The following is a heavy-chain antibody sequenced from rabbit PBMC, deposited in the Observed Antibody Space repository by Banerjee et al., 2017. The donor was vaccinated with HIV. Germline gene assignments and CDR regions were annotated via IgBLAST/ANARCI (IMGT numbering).Heavy chain of an antibody. CDR3: ARDLAGVIGWNFHL. Sequence: VRPAPGKGLEWIVCIYGSSSGSTWYASWAKGRFTISKTSSTTATLQMTSLTAADTATYFCARDLAGVIGWNFHLWGQGTLVTVS. D-gene: IGHD4-1*01. J-gene: IGHJ4*01. CDR2: IYGSSSGST. V-gene: IGHV1S40*01.